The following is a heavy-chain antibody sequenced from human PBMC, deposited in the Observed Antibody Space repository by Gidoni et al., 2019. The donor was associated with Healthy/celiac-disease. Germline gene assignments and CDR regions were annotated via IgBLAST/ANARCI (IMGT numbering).Heavy chain of an antibody. Sequence: QVQLQESGPGLVKPSETLSLPCPVPGVSVSSGSYSWSRIRQPPGKGLEWIGYIYYSGSTNYNPSLKSRVTISVDTSKNQFSLKLSSVTAADTAVYYCAREVNGDYGLYWFDPWGQGTLVTVSS. D-gene: IGHD4-17*01. V-gene: IGHV4-61*01. CDR2: IYYSGST. CDR3: AREVNGDYGLYWFDP. J-gene: IGHJ5*02. CDR1: GVSVSSGSYS.